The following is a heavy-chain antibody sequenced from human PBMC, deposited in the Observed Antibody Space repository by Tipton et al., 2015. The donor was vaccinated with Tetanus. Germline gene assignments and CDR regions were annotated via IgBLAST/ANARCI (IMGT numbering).Heavy chain of an antibody. J-gene: IGHJ4*02. Sequence: GLVKPSQTLSLTCTVSGGSISSGGYYWSWIRQHPGKGLEWIGDIYYSGSTYYNPSLKSRVTISVDTSKNQFSLQLNSVTAAATAVYYCARDQARGARGWNYFDYWGQGTLATVSS. D-gene: IGHD1-26*01. CDR1: GGSISSGGYY. V-gene: IGHV4-31*03. CDR3: ARDQARGARGWNYFDY. CDR2: IYYSGST.